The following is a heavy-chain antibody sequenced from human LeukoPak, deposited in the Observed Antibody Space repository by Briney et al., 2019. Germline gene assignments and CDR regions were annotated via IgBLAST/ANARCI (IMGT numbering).Heavy chain of an antibody. Sequence: ASVKVSCTASGGTFSSYAISWVRQAPGQGLEWMGGIIPIFGTANYAQKFQGRVTITADESTSTAYMELSSLRSEDTAVYYCARDLLRITGTVVWVDIWGQGTMVTVSS. J-gene: IGHJ3*02. CDR2: IIPIFGTA. CDR3: ARDLLRITGTVVWVDI. V-gene: IGHV1-69*13. D-gene: IGHD1-20*01. CDR1: GGTFSSYA.